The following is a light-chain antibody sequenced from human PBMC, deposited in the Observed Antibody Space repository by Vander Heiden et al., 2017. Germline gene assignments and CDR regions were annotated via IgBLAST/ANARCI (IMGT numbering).Light chain of an antibody. Sequence: QSALTQPASVSGSPGQSLTISCTGTRSVAGGYNSVSWYQQHPGKAAKLMIYDVSNRPSGVSIRFSGSKSGNTASRTISGLQAEDEADYYCSSYTSSSTYVFGTGTKVTVL. CDR1: RSVAGGYNS. V-gene: IGLV2-14*03. J-gene: IGLJ1*01. CDR2: DVS. CDR3: SSYTSSSTYV.